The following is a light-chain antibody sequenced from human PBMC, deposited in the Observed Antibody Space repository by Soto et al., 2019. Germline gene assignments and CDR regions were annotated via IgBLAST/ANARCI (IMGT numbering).Light chain of an antibody. CDR2: GAT. Sequence: EIVMTQPPGTLSVSPGEGATLSCRASESISVNLAWYQQKPGQAPKLLIFGATSRATGVPARFSGSGSVTDFSLTISSPQSEDFAVYYCQQYNIWPSTFGQGTKVDIK. V-gene: IGKV3-15*01. CDR1: ESISVN. J-gene: IGKJ2*01. CDR3: QQYNIWPST.